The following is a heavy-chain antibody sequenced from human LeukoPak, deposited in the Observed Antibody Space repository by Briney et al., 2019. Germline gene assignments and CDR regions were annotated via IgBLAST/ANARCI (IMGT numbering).Heavy chain of an antibody. V-gene: IGHV4-34*01. J-gene: IGHJ4*02. CDR2: INHSGST. CDR3: ARRGGFFDFDY. CDR1: GGSFSGYY. Sequence: PSETLSLTCAVYGGSFSGYYWSWIRQPPGKGLEWIGEINHSGSTNYNPSLKSRVTISVDTSKNQFSLKLSSVTAADAAVYYCARRGGFFDFDYWGQGTLVTISS. D-gene: IGHD5-12*01.